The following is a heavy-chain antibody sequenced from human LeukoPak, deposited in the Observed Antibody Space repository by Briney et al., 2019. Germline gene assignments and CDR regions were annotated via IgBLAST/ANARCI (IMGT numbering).Heavy chain of an antibody. D-gene: IGHD5-18*01. CDR1: GFTFSSYS. Sequence: PGGSLRLSCAASGFTFSSYSMNWVRQAPGKGLEWVSSISSSSSYIYYADSVKGRFTISRDNAKNSLYLQMNSLRAEDTAVYYCATSGYSYGRNDYWGQGTLVTVSS. CDR3: ATSGYSYGRNDY. J-gene: IGHJ4*02. V-gene: IGHV3-21*01. CDR2: ISSSSSYI.